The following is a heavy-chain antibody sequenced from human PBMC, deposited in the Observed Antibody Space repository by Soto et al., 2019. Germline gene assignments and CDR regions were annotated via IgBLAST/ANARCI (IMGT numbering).Heavy chain of an antibody. D-gene: IGHD3-10*01. Sequence: EVQLLESGGGLVQPGGSLRLSCAASGFTFSSYAMSWVRQAPGKGLERVSAISGSGGSTYYADSVKGRFTISRDNSKNTLYLQMNSLRDEDTAVYYCAKLITMVRGVISPTSDFDYWGQGTLVTVSS. CDR1: GFTFSSYA. CDR3: AKLITMVRGVISPTSDFDY. CDR2: ISGSGGST. J-gene: IGHJ4*02. V-gene: IGHV3-23*01.